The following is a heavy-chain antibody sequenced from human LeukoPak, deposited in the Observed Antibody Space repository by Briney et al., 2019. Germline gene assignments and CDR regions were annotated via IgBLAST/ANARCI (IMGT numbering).Heavy chain of an antibody. Sequence: ASVKVSCEASGGTFISYAISWVRQAPGQGLEWMGGIIPIFGTANYAQKFQGRVTITADESTSTAYMELSSLRSEDTAVYYCARDTTVTPFYYGMDVWGQGTTVTVSS. CDR1: GGTFISYA. CDR2: IIPIFGTA. CDR3: ARDTTVTPFYYGMDV. V-gene: IGHV1-69*01. D-gene: IGHD4-17*01. J-gene: IGHJ6*02.